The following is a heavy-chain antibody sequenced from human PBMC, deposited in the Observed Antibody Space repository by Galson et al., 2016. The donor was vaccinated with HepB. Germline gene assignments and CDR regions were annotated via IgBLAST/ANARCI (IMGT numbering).Heavy chain of an antibody. Sequence: SETLSLTCAVYGGSFSGYYWTWIRQPPGKGLEWIGEMNHSGTTNYNPSLKSRVTISVDTSKNQVSLKLSSVTAADTAVYYCAREGLRTGVPGIFDYWGQGTLVTVSS. CDR2: MNHSGTT. J-gene: IGHJ4*02. CDR3: AREGLRTGVPGIFDY. CDR1: GGSFSGYY. D-gene: IGHD3-3*01. V-gene: IGHV4-34*01.